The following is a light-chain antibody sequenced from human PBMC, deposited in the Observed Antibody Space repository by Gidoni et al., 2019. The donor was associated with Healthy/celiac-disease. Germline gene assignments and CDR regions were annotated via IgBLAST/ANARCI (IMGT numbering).Light chain of an antibody. J-gene: IGKJ4*01. Sequence: DIQVTRPPSSLPSSVGDRVTLTCRASQGISNYLAWYQQKPGKVPKLLIYAASTLQSGVPSRCSGSGAGTDFTLTISSLQPEDVATYYCQKYNSAPRLTFGGGTKVEIK. CDR2: AAS. V-gene: IGKV1-27*01. CDR1: QGISNY. CDR3: QKYNSAPRLT.